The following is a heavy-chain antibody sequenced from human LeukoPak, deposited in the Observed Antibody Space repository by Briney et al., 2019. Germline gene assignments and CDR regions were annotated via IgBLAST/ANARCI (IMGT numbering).Heavy chain of an antibody. J-gene: IGHJ4*02. V-gene: IGHV3-21*01. D-gene: IGHD4-17*01. CDR1: GFTFSIYS. Sequence: GGSLRLSCAASGFTFSIYSMNWVRQAPGKGLEWVSSITSSSSYIYYADSVKGRFTISRDNAKNSLYLQMNSLRTEDTAVYYCARVMNDYGDYVFDYWGQGTLVTVSS. CDR2: ITSSSSYI. CDR3: ARVMNDYGDYVFDY.